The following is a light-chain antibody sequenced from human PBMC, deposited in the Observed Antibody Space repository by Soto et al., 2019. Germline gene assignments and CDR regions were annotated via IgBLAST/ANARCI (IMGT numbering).Light chain of an antibody. CDR2: EVF. CDR1: TSDVGSCDY. CDR3: TSCTSNYDLI. V-gene: IGLV2-8*01. Sequence: QCLLTQNLSASGPPGQSITISCTGTTSDVGSCDYVSWYQQRPGKAPKLVIYEVFKRPSGVPDRFSGAKSGNTASLTVSGLQAEDEADYYCTSCTSNYDLIFGGGTKVTVL. J-gene: IGLJ2*01.